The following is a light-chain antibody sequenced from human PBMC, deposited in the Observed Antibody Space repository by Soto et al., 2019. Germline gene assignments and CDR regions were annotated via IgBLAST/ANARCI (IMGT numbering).Light chain of an antibody. CDR2: GAS. CDR1: QSVSNNY. J-gene: IGKJ4*01. Sequence: VLTQSPGTLSLSPGERATLSCRASQSVSNNYLAWYQQKPGQSPRLLIYGASIRATAIPDRFSGSGSGTDFTLTTSRLEPEDSAVYYCQQHSRSITFGGGTKVDIK. CDR3: QQHSRSIT. V-gene: IGKV3-20*01.